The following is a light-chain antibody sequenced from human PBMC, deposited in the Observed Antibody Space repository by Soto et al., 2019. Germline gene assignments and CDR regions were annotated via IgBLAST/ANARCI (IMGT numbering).Light chain of an antibody. V-gene: IGKV2-30*02. CDR1: QSFVHSDGNTY. Sequence: DVVLTQSPLSLPVTLGQPASISCTSSQSFVHSDGNTYLHWFQQRPGQSPRRLIYRVSTRDSGVPDRFSGGGSGTDFTLKISRVEAEDVGVYYCMEGTYWPKTFGQGTKLEIK. J-gene: IGKJ2*01. CDR2: RVS. CDR3: MEGTYWPKT.